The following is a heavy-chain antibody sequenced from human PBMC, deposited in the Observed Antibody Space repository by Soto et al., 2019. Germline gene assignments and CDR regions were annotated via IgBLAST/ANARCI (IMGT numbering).Heavy chain of an antibody. CDR2: ISAYNGNT. V-gene: IGHV1-18*01. D-gene: IGHD3-3*01. CDR1: GYTFTSYG. Sequence: QVQLVQSGAEVKKPGASVKVSCKASGYTFTSYGISWMRQAPGQGLEWMGWISAYNGNTNYAQKLQGRVTMTTDTSTSTAYMELRSLRSDDTAVYYCARAYYDFWSGYSPTHYYFDYWGQGTLVTVSS. J-gene: IGHJ4*02. CDR3: ARAYYDFWSGYSPTHYYFDY.